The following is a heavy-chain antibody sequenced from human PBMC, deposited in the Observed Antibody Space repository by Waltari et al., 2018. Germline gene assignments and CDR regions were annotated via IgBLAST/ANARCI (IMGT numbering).Heavy chain of an antibody. CDR1: GCTCSGAA. CDR3: TRRRAVVIGPSGYNWFDP. J-gene: IGHJ5*02. CDR2: IRSKATSYAT. V-gene: IGHV3-73*02. Sequence: EVQLVESGGGLVQPGGALTLSCAASGCTCSGAAMHWVRQASGQGLGWGGRIRSKATSYATAYAAAVKCRFTISRDDSKNTAYLQMNRLKTEDTAVYYCTRRRAVVIGPSGYNWFDPWGQGTLVTVSS. D-gene: IGHD2-21*01.